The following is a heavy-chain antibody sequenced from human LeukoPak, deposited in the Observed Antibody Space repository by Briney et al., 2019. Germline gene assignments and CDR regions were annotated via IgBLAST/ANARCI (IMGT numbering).Heavy chain of an antibody. CDR1: GGTFSSYA. CDR2: IIPILGIA. Sequence: SVKVSCKASGGTFSSYAISWVRQAPGQGLEWMGRIIPILGIANYAQKFQGRVTITADKSTSTAYMELSSLRSEDTAVYYCARDPYGGNSQHNLDYWGQGTLVAVSS. V-gene: IGHV1-69*04. CDR3: ARDPYGGNSQHNLDY. J-gene: IGHJ4*02. D-gene: IGHD4-23*01.